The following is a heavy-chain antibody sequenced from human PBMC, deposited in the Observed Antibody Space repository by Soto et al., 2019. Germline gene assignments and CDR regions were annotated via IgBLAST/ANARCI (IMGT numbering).Heavy chain of an antibody. V-gene: IGHV1-69*01. J-gene: IGHJ4*02. CDR3: AKDIGFQQHLFVFDN. Sequence: QVELVQSGAEVKKPGSSVKVSCQASEDTFRNYAFSWVRQAPGQGLEWMGGILPIFTTATYAPKFQDRVTITADESTSTVYMDLSSLRSEDTALYYCAKDIGFQQHLFVFDNWGQGTLVTVSS. CDR1: EDTFRNYA. D-gene: IGHD6-13*01. CDR2: ILPIFTTA.